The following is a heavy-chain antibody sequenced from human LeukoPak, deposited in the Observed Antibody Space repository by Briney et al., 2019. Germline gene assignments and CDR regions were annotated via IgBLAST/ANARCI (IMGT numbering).Heavy chain of an antibody. V-gene: IGHV3-30-3*01. D-gene: IGHD6-19*01. J-gene: IGHJ4*02. CDR3: ASGTYSSGWLPFDY. Sequence: PGGSLRLSCAASGFTLSSYAMHWVRQAPGKGLEWVAVISYDGSNKYYADSVKGRFTIPRDNSKNTLYLQMNSLRAEDTAVYYCASGTYSSGWLPFDYWGQGTLVTVSS. CDR2: ISYDGSNK. CDR1: GFTLSSYA.